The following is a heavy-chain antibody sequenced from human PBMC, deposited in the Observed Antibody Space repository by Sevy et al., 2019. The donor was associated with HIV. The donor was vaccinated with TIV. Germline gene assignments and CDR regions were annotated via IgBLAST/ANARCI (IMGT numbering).Heavy chain of an antibody. V-gene: IGHV3-7*01. Sequence: GGSLRLSCAASGFTFSSYWMSWVRQAPGKGLEWVANIKQDGSEKYYVDSVKGRFTISRDNAKNSLYLQMNSLRAEDTAVYYCAREGMANKPHFDYRGQGTLVTVSS. CDR1: GFTFSSYW. J-gene: IGHJ4*02. CDR2: IKQDGSEK. D-gene: IGHD5-12*01. CDR3: AREGMANKPHFDY.